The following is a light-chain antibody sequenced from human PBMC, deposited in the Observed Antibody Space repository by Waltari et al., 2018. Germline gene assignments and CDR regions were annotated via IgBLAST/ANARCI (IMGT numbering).Light chain of an antibody. CDR2: GAS. CDR3: QQYGSSILYT. V-gene: IGKV3-20*01. J-gene: IGKJ2*01. CDR1: QRQTKRY. Sequence: EVVLTQSPVTLSLSPRERGTLSCRASQRQTKRYIAWYQKRPVQAHRLVIYGASSRAAGIPARFSGSGSGTGFTLTISRLEPEDFAVYYCQQYGSSILYTFGQWTKLENK.